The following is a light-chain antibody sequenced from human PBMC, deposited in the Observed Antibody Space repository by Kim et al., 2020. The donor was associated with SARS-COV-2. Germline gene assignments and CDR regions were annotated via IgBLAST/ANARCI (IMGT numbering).Light chain of an antibody. Sequence: NLCVDPGERATLACRASQRVSGNLVWYQQKPGQAPRLIIYGASTRATGVPVRFSGSGSGTEFTLTISSLQSEDFAVYYCQRGLTFGGGTKVDIK. V-gene: IGKV3-15*01. J-gene: IGKJ4*01. CDR1: QRVSGN. CDR3: QRGLT. CDR2: GAS.